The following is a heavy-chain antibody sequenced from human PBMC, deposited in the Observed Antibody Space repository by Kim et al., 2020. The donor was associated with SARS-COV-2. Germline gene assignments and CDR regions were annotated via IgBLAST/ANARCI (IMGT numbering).Heavy chain of an antibody. CDR3: ARDLGGCSGGSCYSFPFDY. V-gene: IGHV3-48*02. CDR2: ISSSSSTI. J-gene: IGHJ4*02. D-gene: IGHD2-15*01. Sequence: GGSLRLSCAASGFTFSSYSMNWVRQAPGKGLEWVSYISSSSSTIYYADSVKGRFTISRDNAKNSLYLQMNSLRDEDTAVYYCARDLGGCSGGSCYSFPFDYWGQGTLVTVSS. CDR1: GFTFSSYS.